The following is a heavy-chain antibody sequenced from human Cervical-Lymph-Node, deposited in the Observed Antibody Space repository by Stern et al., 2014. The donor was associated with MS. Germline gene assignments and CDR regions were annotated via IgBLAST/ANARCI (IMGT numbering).Heavy chain of an antibody. D-gene: IGHD3-3*01. CDR2: IYFDGSQR. V-gene: IGHV3-33*01. CDR3: VRESAYYFDS. J-gene: IGHJ4*02. CDR1: GFTFKDYA. Sequence: VQLVQSGGGVVQPGGSLTVSCSASGFTFKDYAMHWVRQAPGKGLEWLTMIYFDGSQRLSAESVKGRFTISRDNSRNTLYLQMRSLRVDDTAFYFCVRESAYYFDSWGPGTLLTVSS.